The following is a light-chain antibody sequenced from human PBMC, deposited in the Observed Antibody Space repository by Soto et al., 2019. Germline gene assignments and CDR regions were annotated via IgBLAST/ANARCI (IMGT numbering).Light chain of an antibody. Sequence: QSLLTQPPSASGTPGQRVTISCYGSSSNIRSSNVNWYQQLPGTAPKLLIYTTNQRPSGVPGRFSGSKSGTSASLAIIGLQSEDEDDYYCAAWDDRLXGRVLGTGTKVXV. CDR1: SSNIRSSN. CDR2: TTN. V-gene: IGLV1-44*01. CDR3: AAWDDRLXGRV. J-gene: IGLJ1*01.